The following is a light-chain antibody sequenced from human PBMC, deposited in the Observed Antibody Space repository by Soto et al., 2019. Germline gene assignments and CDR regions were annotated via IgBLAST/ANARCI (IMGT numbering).Light chain of an antibody. CDR2: KAS. CDR3: QQYNSYLWM. V-gene: IGKV1-5*03. CDR1: QSISSW. Sequence: DIQMTQSPSTLSASVGDRVTITCRASQSISSWLAWYQQKPGKAPKLLIYKASSLESGVPSRFSGSGSGTEFTLTISSLQPDDFATSYCQQYNSYLWMFGQGTKV. J-gene: IGKJ1*01.